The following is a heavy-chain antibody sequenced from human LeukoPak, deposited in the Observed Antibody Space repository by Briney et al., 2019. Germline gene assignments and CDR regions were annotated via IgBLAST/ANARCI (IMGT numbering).Heavy chain of an antibody. Sequence: PGGSLRLSCAASGFTFSSYSMNWVRQPPGKGLEWIGEINHSGSTNYNPSLKSRVTISVDTSKNQFSLKLSSVTAADTAVYYCARRGWWLRPYGTIDYWGQGTLVTVSS. CDR1: GFTFSSYS. V-gene: IGHV4-34*01. J-gene: IGHJ4*02. D-gene: IGHD5-12*01. CDR3: ARRGWWLRPYGTIDY. CDR2: INHSGST.